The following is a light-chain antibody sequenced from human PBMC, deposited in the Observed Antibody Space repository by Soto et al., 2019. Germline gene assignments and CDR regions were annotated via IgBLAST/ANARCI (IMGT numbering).Light chain of an antibody. CDR1: QSVTNN. CDR3: QQANSFPLT. CDR2: GAS. V-gene: IGKV3-15*01. Sequence: PGERATLSCRASQSVTNNYLAWYQQRPGLAPRLLIYGASTRATGIPARFSGSGSGTEFTLTISSLQSEDFATYYCQQANSFPLTFGGGTKVDI. J-gene: IGKJ4*01.